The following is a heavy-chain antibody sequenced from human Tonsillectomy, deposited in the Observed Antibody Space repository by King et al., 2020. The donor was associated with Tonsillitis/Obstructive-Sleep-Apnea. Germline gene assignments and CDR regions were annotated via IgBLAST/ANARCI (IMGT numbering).Heavy chain of an antibody. CDR2: VSPHNVNT. CDR1: GYTFTTYV. V-gene: IGHV1-18*01. Sequence: QLVQSGAEVKKPGASVKVSCKASGYTFTTYVVTWVRQAPGQGLEWMGWVSPHNVNTNSDNTYYSGTFQDRLTMTIDTSTTTAYMELRSLRSDDTAIYYRARGDIVLTAASISVFEDYWGQGTLVTVSS. J-gene: IGHJ4*02. D-gene: IGHD2-8*01. CDR3: ARGDIVLTAASISVFEDY.